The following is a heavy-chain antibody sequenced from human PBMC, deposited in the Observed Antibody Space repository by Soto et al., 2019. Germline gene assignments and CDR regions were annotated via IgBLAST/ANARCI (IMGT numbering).Heavy chain of an antibody. Sequence: PGGSLRLSCAASGFTFSNCVLSWVRQAPGKGLEWVSAITGSGDSSFYSDSVTGRFTISRDNSKNTLFLQMHSLRVEDSAVYYCAKDHVFYEPREGGQYFDSWGQGTLVTVSS. V-gene: IGHV3-23*01. J-gene: IGHJ4*02. CDR2: ITGSGDSS. CDR1: GFTFSNCV. D-gene: IGHD5-12*01. CDR3: AKDHVFYEPREGGQYFDS.